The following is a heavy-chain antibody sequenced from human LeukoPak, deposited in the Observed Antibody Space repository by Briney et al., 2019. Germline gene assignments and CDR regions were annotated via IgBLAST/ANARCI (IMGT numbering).Heavy chain of an antibody. CDR1: GGSISSGDYY. V-gene: IGHV4-30-4*01. CDR2: IYYSGST. D-gene: IGHD1-1*01. J-gene: IGHJ4*02. Sequence: PSETLSLTCTVSGGSISSGDYYWRWIRQPPGKGLEWIGYIYYSGSTYYNPSLKSRVTISVDTSKNQFSLKLSSVTAADTAVYYCARVRYPGGFDYWGQGTLVTVSS. CDR3: ARVRYPGGFDY.